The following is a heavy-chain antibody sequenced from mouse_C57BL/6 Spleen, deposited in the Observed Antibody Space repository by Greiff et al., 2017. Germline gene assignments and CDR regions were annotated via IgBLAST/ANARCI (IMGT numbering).Heavy chain of an antibody. CDR2: IWSGGST. CDR1: GFSLTSYG. CDR3: ARDYGSSPWFAY. V-gene: IGHV2-2*01. J-gene: IGHJ3*01. Sequence: VKLVESGPGLVQPSQSLSITCTVSGFSLTSYGVHWVRQSPGKGLEWLGVIWSGGSTDYNAAFISRLSISKDNSKSHVFFKMNSLQADDTAIYYWARDYGSSPWFAYWGQGTLVTVSA. D-gene: IGHD1-1*01.